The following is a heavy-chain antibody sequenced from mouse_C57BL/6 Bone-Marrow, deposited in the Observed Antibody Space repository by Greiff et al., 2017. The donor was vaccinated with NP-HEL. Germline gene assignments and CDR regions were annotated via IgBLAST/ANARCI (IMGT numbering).Heavy chain of an antibody. D-gene: IGHD1-1*01. CDR2: IDPSESYT. Sequence: QVQLQQPGAELVKPGASVKLSCKASGYTFTSYWMQWVKQRPGQGLEWIGEIDPSESYTNYNQKFKGKATLTVDTSSSTAYMQLSSLTSEDSAVYYCATYYGSSYVDYWGQGTTLTVSS. CDR3: ATYYGSSYVDY. V-gene: IGHV1-50*01. CDR1: GYTFTSYW. J-gene: IGHJ2*01.